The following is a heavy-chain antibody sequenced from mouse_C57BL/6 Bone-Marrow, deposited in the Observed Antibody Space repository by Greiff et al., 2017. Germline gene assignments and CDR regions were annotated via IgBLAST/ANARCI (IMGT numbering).Heavy chain of an antibody. CDR2: ISDGGSYT. CDR3: AREINDGYYAGAMDY. J-gene: IGHJ4*01. V-gene: IGHV5-4*01. CDR1: GFTFSSYA. D-gene: IGHD2-3*01. Sequence: EVQGVESGGGLVKPGGSLKLSCEASGFTFSSYAIPWVRQTPEKRLEWVATISDGGSYTYYPDNVKGRFTISRDNAKNNLYLQMSHLKSEDTAMYYCAREINDGYYAGAMDYWGQGTSVTVSS.